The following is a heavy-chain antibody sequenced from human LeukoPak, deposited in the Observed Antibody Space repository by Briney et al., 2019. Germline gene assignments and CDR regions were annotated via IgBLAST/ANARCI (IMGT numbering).Heavy chain of an antibody. V-gene: IGHV4-4*02. CDR2: IYHRGRT. CDR1: GDSISSSNW. CDR3: ARNGVPPRAWFDP. D-gene: IGHD2-8*01. J-gene: IGHJ5*02. Sequence: SETLSLTCAVSGDSISSSNWWSWVRQSPGQGLEWIGEIYHRGRTNYNPSLKSRVTISVDKSKNQFSLRLTSVTAADTAVYYCARNGVPPRAWFDPWGQGTLVTVSS.